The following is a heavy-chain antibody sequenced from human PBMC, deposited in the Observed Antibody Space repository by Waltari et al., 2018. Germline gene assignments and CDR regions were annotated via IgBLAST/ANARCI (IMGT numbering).Heavy chain of an antibody. CDR3: ARDKSMVSRFDY. Sequence: EVQLVESGGGLVQPGGSLRLSCAASGFTFSSSELNWVRQAPGKGLEWVSYISSSGSTIYYADSVKGRFTISRDNAKNSLYLQMNSLRAEDTAVYYCARDKSMVSRFDYWGQEPWSPSPQ. CDR2: ISSSGSTI. D-gene: IGHD2-8*01. V-gene: IGHV3-48*03. CDR1: GFTFSSSE. J-gene: IGHJ4*01.